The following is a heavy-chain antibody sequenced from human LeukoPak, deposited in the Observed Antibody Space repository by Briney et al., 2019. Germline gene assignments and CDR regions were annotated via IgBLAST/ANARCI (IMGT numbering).Heavy chain of an antibody. Sequence: PGGSLRLSCAASGLTFSDYYMSWIRQAPGKGLEWVSYISSSGSTIYYADSVKGRFTISRDNAKNSLYLQMNSLRAEDTAVYYRAGSGSYKYYFDYWGQGTLVTVSS. CDR1: GLTFSDYY. CDR3: AGSGSYKYYFDY. D-gene: IGHD3-10*01. V-gene: IGHV3-11*04. J-gene: IGHJ4*02. CDR2: ISSSGSTI.